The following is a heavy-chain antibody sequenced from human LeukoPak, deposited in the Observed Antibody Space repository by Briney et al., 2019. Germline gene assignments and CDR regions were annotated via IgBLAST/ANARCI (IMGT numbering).Heavy chain of an antibody. V-gene: IGHV3-30-3*01. J-gene: IGHJ2*01. CDR2: ISYDGSNK. D-gene: IGHD3-3*01. CDR1: GFTFSSYA. Sequence: GGSLRLSCAASGFTFSSYAMHWVRQAPGKGLEWVAVISYDGSNKYYADSVKGRFTISRDNSKNTLFLQMNSLRAEDTAVYYCARAPEWVLCWYFDLWGRGTVVTVSS. CDR3: ARAPEWVLCWYFDL.